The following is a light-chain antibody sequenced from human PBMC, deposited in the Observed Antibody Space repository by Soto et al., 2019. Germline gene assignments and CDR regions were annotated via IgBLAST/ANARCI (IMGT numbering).Light chain of an antibody. CDR1: QGVGRF. CDR2: GAS. J-gene: IGKJ4*01. V-gene: IGKV3-11*01. CDR3: QQRGGWPLT. Sequence: EIVLTQSPATLSLSPGERAALSCSASQGVGRFLAWYQQKPAQAPRLLIYGASNRATGIPATFSGSGSETDFTLAIDNLKPEDFAVYYCQQRGGWPLTVGGGTKVEIK.